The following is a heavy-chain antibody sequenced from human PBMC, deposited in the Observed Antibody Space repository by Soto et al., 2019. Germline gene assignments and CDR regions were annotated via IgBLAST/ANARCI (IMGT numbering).Heavy chain of an antibody. CDR3: ARRGQRWLKSCNLRGGMDV. Sequence: SETLSLTSAVYGGSFSGYYWSWIRQPPGKGLEWIGEINHSGSTNYNPSLKSRVTISVDTSKNQFSLKLSSVTAADTAVYYCARRGQRWLKSCNLRGGMDVWGQGTTVTVSS. J-gene: IGHJ6*02. CDR1: GGSFSGYY. CDR2: INHSGST. V-gene: IGHV4-34*01. D-gene: IGHD5-12*01.